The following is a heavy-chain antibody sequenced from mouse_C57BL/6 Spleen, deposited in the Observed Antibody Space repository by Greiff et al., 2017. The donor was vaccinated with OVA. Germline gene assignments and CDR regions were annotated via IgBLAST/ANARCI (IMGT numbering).Heavy chain of an antibody. Sequence: VQVVESGPGLVQPSQSLSITCTVSGFSLTSYGVNWVRQSPGKGLEWLGVIWRGGSTDYNAAFMSRLSITKDNSKSQVFFKMNSLQADDTSIYYCAAHYYGSSYNAMDYWGQGTSVTVSS. J-gene: IGHJ4*01. D-gene: IGHD1-1*01. CDR2: IWRGGST. CDR3: AAHYYGSSYNAMDY. V-gene: IGHV2-5*01. CDR1: GFSLTSYG.